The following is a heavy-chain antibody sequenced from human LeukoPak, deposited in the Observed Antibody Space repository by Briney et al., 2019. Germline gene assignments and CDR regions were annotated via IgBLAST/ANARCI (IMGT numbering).Heavy chain of an antibody. Sequence: PGGSLRLSCAASGFTFSSYSMNWVRQAPGKGLEWVSYISSSSSTIYYADSVKGRFTISRDNAKNSLYLQMNSLRAEDTAVYYCARDDPTTVFDYWGQGTLVTVSS. CDR2: ISSSSSTI. CDR1: GFTFSSYS. D-gene: IGHD4-11*01. J-gene: IGHJ4*02. V-gene: IGHV3-48*01. CDR3: ARDDPTTVFDY.